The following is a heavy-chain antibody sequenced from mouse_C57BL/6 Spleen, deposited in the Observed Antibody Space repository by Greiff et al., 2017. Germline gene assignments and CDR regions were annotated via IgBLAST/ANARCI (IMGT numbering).Heavy chain of an antibody. D-gene: IGHD1-1*02. J-gene: IGHJ2*01. CDR3: ARRRHGGLPLDY. CDR1: GYAFTTYF. CDR2: INPGSGGT. Sequence: QVQLQQSGAELVRPGPSVKVSCTASGYAFTTYFIEWVKPRPGQGLEWIGMINPGSGGTNYNEKFKGKATMTADKSSSTAYMQLSSMTSEDSAVYFGARRRHGGLPLDYWGQGTTLTVSS. V-gene: IGHV1-54*01.